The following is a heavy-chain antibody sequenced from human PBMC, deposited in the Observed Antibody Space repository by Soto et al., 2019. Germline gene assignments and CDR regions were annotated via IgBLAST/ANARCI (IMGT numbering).Heavy chain of an antibody. CDR1: GYTFTSYG. D-gene: IGHD6-6*01. Sequence: QVQLVQSGAEVKKPGASVKVSCKASGYTFTSYGISWVRQAPGQGLEWMGWISAYNGNTNYAQKLQGRVTMTTDTSTSTAYTELRSLRSDDTAVYYCARDGSIAARSGPPHNYYYYGMDVWGQGTTVTVSS. CDR3: ARDGSIAARSGPPHNYYYYGMDV. CDR2: ISAYNGNT. J-gene: IGHJ6*02. V-gene: IGHV1-18*01.